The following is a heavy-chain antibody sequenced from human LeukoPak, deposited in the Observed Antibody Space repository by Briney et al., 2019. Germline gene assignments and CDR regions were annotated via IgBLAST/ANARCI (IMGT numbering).Heavy chain of an antibody. V-gene: IGHV1-69*04. Sequence: SVKVSCKASGGTFSSYAISWVRQAPGQGLEWMGRIIPILGIANYAQKFQGRVTITADKSTSPAYMELSSLRSEDTAVYYCATSSGSYSYGMDVWGQGTSVTVSS. D-gene: IGHD1-26*01. J-gene: IGHJ6*02. CDR2: IIPILGIA. CDR3: ATSSGSYSYGMDV. CDR1: GGTFSSYA.